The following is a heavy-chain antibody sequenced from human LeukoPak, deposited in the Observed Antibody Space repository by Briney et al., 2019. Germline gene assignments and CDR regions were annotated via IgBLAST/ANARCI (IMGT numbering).Heavy chain of an antibody. CDR3: ARSLADRGWYGFDY. D-gene: IGHD6-19*01. CDR2: INTNTGNP. J-gene: IGHJ4*02. CDR1: GGTFNSYG. Sequence: ASVKVSCKASGGTFNSYGIIWVRQAPGQGLEWMGWINTNTGNPTYAQGFTGRFVFSLDTSVSTAYLQISSLKAEDTAVYYCARSLADRGWYGFDYWGQGTLVTVSS. V-gene: IGHV7-4-1*02.